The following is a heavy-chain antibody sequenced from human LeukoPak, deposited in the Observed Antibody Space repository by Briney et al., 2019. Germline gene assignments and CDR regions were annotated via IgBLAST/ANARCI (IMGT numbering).Heavy chain of an antibody. CDR3: ARDGDYGGFDY. Sequence: SETLSLTCTVSGGSISSGSYYWSWIRQPAGKGLEWIVRIYTSGSTTYNPSLKSRVTISVDTSKNQFSLKLSSVTAADTAVYYCARDGDYGGFDYWGQGTLVTVSS. D-gene: IGHD4-17*01. V-gene: IGHV4-61*02. CDR1: GGSISSGSYY. CDR2: IYTSGST. J-gene: IGHJ4*02.